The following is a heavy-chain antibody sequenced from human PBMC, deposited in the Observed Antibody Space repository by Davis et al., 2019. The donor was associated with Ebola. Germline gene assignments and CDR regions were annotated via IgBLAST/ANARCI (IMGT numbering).Heavy chain of an antibody. Sequence: ASVKVSCKTSGYTFSTYGISWVRQAPGQGLEWVGWISAYNGNTNYAQKLQGRVTMTTDTSTSTVYMELRSLRSDDTAVYYCAREGKYYGSGSYSSYYFDYWGQGTLVTVSS. CDR1: GYTFSTYG. V-gene: IGHV1-18*01. CDR3: AREGKYYGSGSYSSYYFDY. D-gene: IGHD3-10*01. J-gene: IGHJ4*02. CDR2: ISAYNGNT.